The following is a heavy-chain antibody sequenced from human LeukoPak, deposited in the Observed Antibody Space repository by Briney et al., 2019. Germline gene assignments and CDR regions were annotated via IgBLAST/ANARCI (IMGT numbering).Heavy chain of an antibody. CDR2: IHSGGET. CDR1: GFSVSNNY. CDR3: AKENSNFPEAPFDY. D-gene: IGHD4-4*01. V-gene: IGHV3-53*01. Sequence: GGSLRLSCAASGFSVSNNYMSWVRQAPGKGLEWVSVIHSGGETYYTDSVKGRFPISRDNSKNTLYLQMNSLRAEDTAVYYCAKENSNFPEAPFDYWGQGTLVTVSS. J-gene: IGHJ4*02.